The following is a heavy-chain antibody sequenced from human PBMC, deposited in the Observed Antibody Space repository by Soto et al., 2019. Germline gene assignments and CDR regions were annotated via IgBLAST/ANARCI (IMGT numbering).Heavy chain of an antibody. CDR2: IVVGSGNT. Sequence: GASVKVSCKASGFTFTSSAMQWVRQARGQRLEWIGWIVVGSGNTNYAQKFQERVTITRDMSTSTAYMELSSLRSEDTVVYYCAADPDGYYYYGMNVWGQGTTVTVSS. CDR1: GFTFTSSA. J-gene: IGHJ6*02. CDR3: AADPDGYYYYGMNV. V-gene: IGHV1-58*02.